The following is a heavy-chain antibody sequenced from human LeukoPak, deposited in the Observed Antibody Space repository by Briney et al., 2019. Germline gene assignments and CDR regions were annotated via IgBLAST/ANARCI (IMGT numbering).Heavy chain of an antibody. CDR1: GFTFSSYG. V-gene: IGHV3-30*18. CDR3: ANGAATAWPYYYGMDV. J-gene: IGHJ6*02. CDR2: ISYDGSNK. D-gene: IGHD3-16*01. Sequence: GGSLRLSCAASGFTFSSYGMHWVRQAPGKGLEWVAVISYDGSNKYYADSVKGRFTISRDNSKNTLYLQMNSLRAEDTAVYYCANGAATAWPYYYGMDVWGQGTTVTVSS.